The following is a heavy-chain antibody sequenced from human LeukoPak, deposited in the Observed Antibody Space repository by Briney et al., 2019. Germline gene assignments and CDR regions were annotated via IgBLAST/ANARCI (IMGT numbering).Heavy chain of an antibody. CDR1: GFTFNTFG. CDR3: ARDVGYRSWFDP. CDR2: ITGSATTT. V-gene: IGHV3-48*01. D-gene: IGHD5-18*01. Sequence: GGSLRLSCATSGFTFNTFGMHWVRQAPGKGLEWVSYITGSATTTYYADSVKGRFTISRDNGKNSLYLQMNSLRAEDTSVYYCARDVGYRSWFDPWGEGTLVIVSS. J-gene: IGHJ5*02.